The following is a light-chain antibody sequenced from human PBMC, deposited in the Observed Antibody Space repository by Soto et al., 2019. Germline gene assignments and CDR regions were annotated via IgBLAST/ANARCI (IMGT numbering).Light chain of an antibody. J-gene: IGKJ3*01. V-gene: IGKV1-27*01. CDR3: QEHYSGPPVA. CDR1: GRIHLF. CDR2: SAS. Sequence: DTHMTHSTSSLSASIGDRHTISCRARGRIHLFFAWYQQKPGKVPNLLIYSASTLQSGVPSRFSGSGSGTDFTLTITSLQPEDVASYYCQEHYSGPPVAFGPGTKVDV.